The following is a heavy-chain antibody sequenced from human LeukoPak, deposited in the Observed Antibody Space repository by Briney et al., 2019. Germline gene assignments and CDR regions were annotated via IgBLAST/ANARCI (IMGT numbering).Heavy chain of an antibody. CDR2: INPNSGGT. CDR3: ARLYYYGSGSYGGHNWFDP. V-gene: IGHV1-2*02. J-gene: IGHJ5*02. CDR1: GYTFTGYY. D-gene: IGHD3-10*01. Sequence: ASVKVSCKASGYTFTGYYMHWVRQAPGQGLEWMGWINPNSGGTNYAQKFQGRVTITRNTSISTAYMELSSLRSEDTAVYYCARLYYYGSGSYGGHNWFDPWGQGTLVTVSS.